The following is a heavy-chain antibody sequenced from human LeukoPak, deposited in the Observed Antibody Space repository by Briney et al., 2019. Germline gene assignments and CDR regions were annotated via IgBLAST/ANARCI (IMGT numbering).Heavy chain of an antibody. CDR3: AKDFYSNGKSIDY. V-gene: IGHV3-23*01. J-gene: IGHJ4*02. Sequence: GGSLRLSCAASGFTFSSYAMSWVRQAPGKGLEWVSLISGSGGSTYYADSVKGRFTISRDNSKNTLYLQMNSLRGEDTAVYYCAKDFYSNGKSIDYWGQGTLVTVSS. D-gene: IGHD6-19*01. CDR1: GFTFSSYA. CDR2: ISGSGGST.